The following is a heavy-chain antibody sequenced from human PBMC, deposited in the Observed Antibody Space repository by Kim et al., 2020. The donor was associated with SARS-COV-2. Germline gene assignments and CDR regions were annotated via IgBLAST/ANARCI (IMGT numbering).Heavy chain of an antibody. CDR2: IWYDGSNK. Sequence: GGSLRLSCAASGFTFSNYGMHWVRQAAGKGLEWVAIIWYDGSNKYYADSVKGRFTISRDNSKNTLYLQMNSLRAEDTAVYYCARSERVGANIDYWGQVT. D-gene: IGHD1-26*01. V-gene: IGHV3-33*01. CDR3: ARSERVGANIDY. J-gene: IGHJ4*02. CDR1: GFTFSNYG.